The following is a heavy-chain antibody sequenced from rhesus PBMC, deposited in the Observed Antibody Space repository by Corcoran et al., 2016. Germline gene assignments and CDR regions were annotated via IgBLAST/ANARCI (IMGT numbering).Heavy chain of an antibody. J-gene: IGHJ4*01. CDR1: GDSISTNF. Sequence: QVQLQESGPGLVKPSETLSLTCAVSGDSISTNFWSLLRQSPGMGLGWIGYIFGGTGKISYNTCLKGRVTISTDTSKNQFSLNLNSLTAADTAVYYCARSSLRHGSFVVYWGQGVLVTVSS. D-gene: IGHD2-39*01. CDR2: IFGGTGKI. CDR3: ARSSLRHGSFVVY. V-gene: IGHV4-147*01.